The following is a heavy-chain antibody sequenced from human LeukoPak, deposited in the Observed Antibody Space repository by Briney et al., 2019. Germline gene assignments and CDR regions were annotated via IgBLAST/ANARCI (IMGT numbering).Heavy chain of an antibody. CDR2: INHSGST. V-gene: IGHV4-34*01. Sequence: SETLSLTCAVYGGSFSGYYWSWIRQPPGKGLEWVGEINHSGSTNYNPSLKSRVTISVDTSKNQFSLNLSSVTAADTAVYYCARHRRDQQLELFDYWGQGTLVTVSS. J-gene: IGHJ4*02. D-gene: IGHD6-13*01. CDR3: ARHRRDQQLELFDY. CDR1: GGSFSGYY.